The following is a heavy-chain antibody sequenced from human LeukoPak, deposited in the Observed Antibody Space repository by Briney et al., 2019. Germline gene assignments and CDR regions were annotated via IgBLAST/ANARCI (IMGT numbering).Heavy chain of an antibody. D-gene: IGHD1/OR15-1a*01. V-gene: IGHV1-24*01. CDR2: FDPEDGET. CDR1: GYIFTELS. Sequence: ASVTVSCKVSGYIFTELSMHWVRQAPGKGLEWMGGFDPEDGETIYAQKFQGRVTMTEDASTDTAYMELSSLRSEDTAVYYCATHSPQNNTSWYYYYYMDVWGKGTTVTVSS. J-gene: IGHJ6*03. CDR3: ATHSPQNNTSWYYYYYMDV.